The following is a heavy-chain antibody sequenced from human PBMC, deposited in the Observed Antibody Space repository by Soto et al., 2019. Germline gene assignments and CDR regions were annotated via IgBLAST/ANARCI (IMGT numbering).Heavy chain of an antibody. D-gene: IGHD1-26*01. V-gene: IGHV4-39*01. J-gene: IGHJ5*01. Sequence: SGTLSLTCAVSGVSIHHRYSFWSWIRQPPGKGLEFIGSVYYSGGANYNPSLKSRVTISVDTSKNQFSLTLNSVTAADTAVYHCGRVIVGATRHTDFDPWGQGTPVTVSS. CDR2: VYYSGGA. CDR3: GRVIVGATRHTDFDP. CDR1: GVSIHHRYSF.